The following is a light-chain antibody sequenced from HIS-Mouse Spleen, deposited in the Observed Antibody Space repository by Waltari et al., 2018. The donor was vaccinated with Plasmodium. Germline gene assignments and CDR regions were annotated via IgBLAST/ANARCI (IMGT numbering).Light chain of an antibody. J-gene: IGLJ1*01. CDR1: SSNIGNNY. CDR3: GTWDSSLSAYV. V-gene: IGLV1-51*01. Sequence: QSVLTQPPSVSAAPGQTVTISCSGSSSNIGNNYVSWYQQLPGTAPKLLIYENNKRTAGIPDRFSGSKAGTSATLGITGLQTGDEADYYCGTWDSSLSAYVFGTGTKVTVL. CDR2: ENN.